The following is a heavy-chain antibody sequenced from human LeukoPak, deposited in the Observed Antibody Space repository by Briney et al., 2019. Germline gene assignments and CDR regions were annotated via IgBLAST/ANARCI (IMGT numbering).Heavy chain of an antibody. J-gene: IGHJ4*02. D-gene: IGHD3-3*01. CDR1: GVSISSSSHY. Sequence: KTSETLSLTCTVSGVSISSSSHYWAGIRQSPGTGLEWIGSIYYSGSTYYNPSLKSQTTISVDTSKNQISLKLSSVTAADSALYFCARQRTSGSASNLRVAQIDSWGQGTLVTVSS. V-gene: IGHV4-39*01. CDR3: ARQRTSGSASNLRVAQIDS. CDR2: IYYSGST.